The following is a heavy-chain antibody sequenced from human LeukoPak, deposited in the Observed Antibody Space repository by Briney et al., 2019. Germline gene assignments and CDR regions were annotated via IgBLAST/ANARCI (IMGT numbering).Heavy chain of an antibody. D-gene: IGHD6-13*01. CDR1: GGSISSYY. CDR2: IYTSGST. Sequence: PSETLSLTCTVSGGSISSYYWSWIRQPAGKGLEWIGRIYTSGSTNYNPSLKSRVTMSVDTSKNQFSLKLSSVTAADTAVYYCARSSSSWYPLDFDYWGQGTLATVSS. J-gene: IGHJ4*02. CDR3: ARSSSSWYPLDFDY. V-gene: IGHV4-4*07.